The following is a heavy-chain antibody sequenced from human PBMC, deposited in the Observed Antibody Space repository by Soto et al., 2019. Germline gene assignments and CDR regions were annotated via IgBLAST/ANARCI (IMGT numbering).Heavy chain of an antibody. J-gene: IGHJ4*02. CDR1: GGSISSYY. V-gene: IGHV4-59*08. CDR2: IYYSGST. Sequence: PSETLSLTCTVSGGSISSYYWSWIRQPPGKGLEWIGYIYYSGSTNYNPSLKSRVTISVDTSKNQFSLKLSSVTAADTAVYYCATQGYCSGGSCYSDATFGYWGQGTLVT. D-gene: IGHD2-15*01. CDR3: ATQGYCSGGSCYSDATFGY.